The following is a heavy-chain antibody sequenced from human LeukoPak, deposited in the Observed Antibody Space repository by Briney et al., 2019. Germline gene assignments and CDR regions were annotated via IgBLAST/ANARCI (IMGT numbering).Heavy chain of an antibody. CDR3: ARTPYGDYVDLGGFDY. CDR2: IYHSGST. J-gene: IGHJ4*02. Sequence: SETLSLTCAVYGGSFSGYYWSWIRQPPGKGLEWIGEIYHSGSTNYNPSLKSRVTISVDKSKNQFSLKLSSVTAADTAVYYCARTPYGDYVDLGGFDYWGQGTLVTVSS. CDR1: GGSFSGYY. D-gene: IGHD4-17*01. V-gene: IGHV4-34*01.